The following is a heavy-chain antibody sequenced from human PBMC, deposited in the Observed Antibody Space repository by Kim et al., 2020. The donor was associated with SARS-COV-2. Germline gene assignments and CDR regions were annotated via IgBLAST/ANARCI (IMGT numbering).Heavy chain of an antibody. V-gene: IGHV1-3*01. D-gene: IGHD3-10*01. CDR2: INGGNGNR. CDR3: AREGSGSYNWFDP. CDR1: GYTFDSYS. J-gene: IGHJ5*02. Sequence: ASVKVSCKASGYTFDSYSLYWVRQAPGQRVEWMGWINGGNGNRRYSQNFQGRVTITRDTSATTAYMELSSLTSKDTAVYYCAREGSGSYNWFDPWGQGTLVTVSS.